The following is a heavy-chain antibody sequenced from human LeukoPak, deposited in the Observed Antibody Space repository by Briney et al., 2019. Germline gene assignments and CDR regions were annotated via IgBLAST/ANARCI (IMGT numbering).Heavy chain of an antibody. CDR1: GFTFSSYN. CDR3: ARDQDWGSGPDY. J-gene: IGHJ4*02. V-gene: IGHV3-21*01. Sequence: PGGSLRLSCAASGFTFSSYNMNWVRQAPGKGLEWVSSISSSSNYIYYADSVKGRFTISRDNAKNSLYLQMKSLRAEDTAVYYCARDQDWGSGPDYWGQGTLVTVSS. CDR2: ISSSSNYI. D-gene: IGHD7-27*01.